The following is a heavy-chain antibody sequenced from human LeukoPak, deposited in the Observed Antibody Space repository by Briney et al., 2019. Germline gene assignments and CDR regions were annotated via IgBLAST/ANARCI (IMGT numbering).Heavy chain of an antibody. CDR3: AKSSGYYYYYYMDV. D-gene: IGHD3-10*01. V-gene: IGHV4-59*01. Sequence: SETLSLTCTVSGGSISSYYWSWIRQPPGKGLEWIGYIYYSGSTNCNPSLKSRVTISVDTSKNQFSLKLSSVTAADTAVYYCAKSSGYYYYYYMDVWGKGTTVTISS. J-gene: IGHJ6*03. CDR1: GGSISSYY. CDR2: IYYSGST.